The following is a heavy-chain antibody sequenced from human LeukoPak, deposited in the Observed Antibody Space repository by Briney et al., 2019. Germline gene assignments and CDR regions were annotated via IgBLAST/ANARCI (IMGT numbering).Heavy chain of an antibody. Sequence: QPGGSLRLSCAASGFTFSSYEMNWVRQAPGEGLGWVSYISGSGSTIYYAGSVKGRFTISRDNAKNSLYLQMNSLRAEDTAVYYCARSRQYYYDSSGYYTDAFDIWGQGTMVTVSS. D-gene: IGHD3-22*01. J-gene: IGHJ3*02. CDR3: ARSRQYYYDSSGYYTDAFDI. V-gene: IGHV3-48*03. CDR2: ISGSGSTI. CDR1: GFTFSSYE.